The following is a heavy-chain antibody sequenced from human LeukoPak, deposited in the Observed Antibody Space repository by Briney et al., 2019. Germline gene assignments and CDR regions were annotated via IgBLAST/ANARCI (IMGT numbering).Heavy chain of an antibody. V-gene: IGHV1-69*05. Sequence: SVKVSCKASGGTFSSYAISWVRQAPGQGLEWMGGIIPIFGTANYAQKFQGRVTITTDESTSTAYMELSSLRSEDTAVYYCAREDYGDYEVYGYWGQGTLVTVSS. CDR1: GGTFSSYA. CDR2: IIPIFGTA. D-gene: IGHD4-17*01. CDR3: AREDYGDYEVYGY. J-gene: IGHJ4*02.